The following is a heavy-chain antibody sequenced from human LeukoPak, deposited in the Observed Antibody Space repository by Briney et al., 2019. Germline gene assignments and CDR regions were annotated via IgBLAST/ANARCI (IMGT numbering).Heavy chain of an antibody. Sequence: ASVKVSCKASGYTFTGYYMHWVRQAPGQGLEWMGWINPNSGGTNYAQKFQGWVTMTRDTSISTAYMELSRLRSDDTAVYYCAGDRPDGSPYVFDYWGQGTLVTVSS. D-gene: IGHD1-26*01. CDR1: GYTFTGYY. J-gene: IGHJ4*02. V-gene: IGHV1-2*04. CDR2: INPNSGGT. CDR3: AGDRPDGSPYVFDY.